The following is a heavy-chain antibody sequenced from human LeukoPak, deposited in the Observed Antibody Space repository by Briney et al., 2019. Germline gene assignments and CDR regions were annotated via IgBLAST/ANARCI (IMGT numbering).Heavy chain of an antibody. CDR3: ARHPSPHGLVGATVY. J-gene: IGHJ4*02. CDR1: GDSINNNNYY. Sequence: SETLSLTCTVSGDSINNNNYYWGWIRQPPGKGLEWIGNIYYNGRTYYSPSLKSRGTISVDTSKNQFSLKLSSVTAADTAVYYCARHPSPHGLVGATVYWGQGTLVTVSS. D-gene: IGHD1-26*01. CDR2: IYYNGRT. V-gene: IGHV4-39*01.